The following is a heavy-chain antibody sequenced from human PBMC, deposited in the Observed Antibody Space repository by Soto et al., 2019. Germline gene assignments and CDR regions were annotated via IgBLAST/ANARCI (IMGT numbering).Heavy chain of an antibody. CDR1: GGSISSSSYY. Sequence: SETLSLTCTVSGGSISSSSYYWGWIRQPPGKGLEWIGSIYYSGSTYYNPPLKSRVTISVDTSKNQFSLKLSSVTAADTAVYYCARASSSSWYIDYYYGMDVWGQGTTVTVSS. V-gene: IGHV4-39*01. CDR3: ARASSSSWYIDYYYGMDV. J-gene: IGHJ6*02. CDR2: IYYSGST. D-gene: IGHD6-13*01.